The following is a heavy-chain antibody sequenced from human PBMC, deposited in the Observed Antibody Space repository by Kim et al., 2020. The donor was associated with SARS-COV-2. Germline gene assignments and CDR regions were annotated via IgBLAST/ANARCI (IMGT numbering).Heavy chain of an antibody. D-gene: IGHD3-22*01. V-gene: IGHV4-31*03. CDR1: GGSISSGGYY. Sequence: SETLSLTCTVSGGSISSGGYYWSWIRQHPGKGLEWIGYIYYSGSTYYNPSLKSRVTISVDTSKNQFSLKLSSVTAADTAVYYCARVGRTYYYVSSGYYWVDPWGKGTLVTV. CDR2: IYYSGST. CDR3: ARVGRTYYYVSSGYYWVDP. J-gene: IGHJ5*02.